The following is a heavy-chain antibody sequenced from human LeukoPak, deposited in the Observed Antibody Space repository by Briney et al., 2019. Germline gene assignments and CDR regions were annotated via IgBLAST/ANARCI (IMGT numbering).Heavy chain of an antibody. CDR1: GGSLSGHY. Sequence: SETLALTCAVYGGSLSGHYWSWIRQSPGKELEWIGDIHHDGRTKYSPSLKSRVSILLDTSKNEVSLRLTPVTAADTALYFCAREPVPQDYGDTVNAYDLWGQGTMVIVSS. CDR2: IHHDGRT. CDR3: AREPVPQDYGDTVNAYDL. J-gene: IGHJ3*01. D-gene: IGHD4-17*01. V-gene: IGHV4-34*01.